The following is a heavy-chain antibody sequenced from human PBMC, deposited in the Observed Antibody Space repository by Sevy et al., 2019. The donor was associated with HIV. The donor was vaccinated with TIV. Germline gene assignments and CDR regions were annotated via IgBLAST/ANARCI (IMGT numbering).Heavy chain of an antibody. CDR3: ARPYGSGSWEAFDI. J-gene: IGHJ3*02. D-gene: IGHD3-10*01. Sequence: GGPLRLSCAASGFTFSTYTMNWVRQAPGKGLEWVSSISSSANYIYYADSVKGRFTISRDNAKNSLYLQMNSLRAEDTAVYYCARPYGSGSWEAFDIWGQGTMVTVSS. CDR2: ISSSANYI. CDR1: GFTFSTYT. V-gene: IGHV3-21*01.